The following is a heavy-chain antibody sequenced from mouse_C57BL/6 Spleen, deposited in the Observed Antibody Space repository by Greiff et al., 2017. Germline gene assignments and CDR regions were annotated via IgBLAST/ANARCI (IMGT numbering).Heavy chain of an antibody. D-gene: IGHD2-4*01. Sequence: DVKLVESGPGMVKPSQSLSLTCTVTGYSITSGYDWHWIRHFPGNKLEWMGYISYSGSTNYNPSLKSRISITHDTSKNHFFLKLNSVTTEDTATYYGARDRDYDYWYFDVWGTGTTVTVAS. CDR3: ARDRDYDYWYFDV. J-gene: IGHJ1*03. CDR2: ISYSGST. V-gene: IGHV3-1*01. CDR1: GYSITSGYD.